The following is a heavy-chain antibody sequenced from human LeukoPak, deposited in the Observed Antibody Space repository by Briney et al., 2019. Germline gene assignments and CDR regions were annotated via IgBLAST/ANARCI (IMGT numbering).Heavy chain of an antibody. Sequence: PSETLSLTCTVSGGSISSYYWSWIRQPPGKGLEWIGYIYYSGSTNYNPSLKSRVTISVDTSKNQFSLKLSSVTAADTAVYYCARYMVYSITAQNYFDYWGQGTLVTVSS. CDR3: ARYMVYSITAQNYFDY. J-gene: IGHJ4*02. D-gene: IGHD6-6*01. CDR2: IYYSGST. V-gene: IGHV4-59*08. CDR1: GGSISSYY.